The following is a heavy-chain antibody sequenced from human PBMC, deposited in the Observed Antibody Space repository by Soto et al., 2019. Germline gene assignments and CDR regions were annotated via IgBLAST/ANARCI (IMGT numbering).Heavy chain of an antibody. Sequence: GGSLRLSCAASGFTFSSYSMNWVRQAPGKGLEWVSYISSSSSTIYYADSVKGRFTISRDNAKNSLYLQMNSLRAEDTAVYYCARDLVVPAAIPLYYYYYRDVWGKGTTATVPS. CDR1: GFTFSSYS. J-gene: IGHJ6*03. D-gene: IGHD2-2*01. V-gene: IGHV3-48*01. CDR2: ISSSSSTI. CDR3: ARDLVVPAAIPLYYYYYRDV.